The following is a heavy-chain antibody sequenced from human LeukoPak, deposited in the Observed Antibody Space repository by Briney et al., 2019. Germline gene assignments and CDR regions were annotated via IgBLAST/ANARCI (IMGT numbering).Heavy chain of an antibody. Sequence: GGSLRLSCAASGFTFSSYAMHWVRQAPGKGLEWVAVISYDGSNKYYADSVKGRFTISRDNSKNTLYLQMNSLRAEDTAVYYCTTYYDTSGFVYWGQGTLVTVSS. CDR3: TTYYDTSGFVY. D-gene: IGHD3-22*01. CDR2: ISYDGSNK. V-gene: IGHV3-30-3*01. J-gene: IGHJ4*02. CDR1: GFTFSSYA.